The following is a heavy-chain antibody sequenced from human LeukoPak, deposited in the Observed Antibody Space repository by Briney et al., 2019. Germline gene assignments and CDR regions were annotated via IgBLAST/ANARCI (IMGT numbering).Heavy chain of an antibody. CDR1: GYTFTGYY. CDR3: ARVLRYGYYAFDY. D-gene: IGHD5-24*01. J-gene: IGHJ4*02. CDR2: INPNSGGT. Sequence: ASVKVSCKASGYTFTGYYMHWVRQAPRQGLGWMGWINPNSGGTNYAQKFQGRVTMTRDKSISTAYMELSRLRSDDTAVYYCARVLRYGYYAFDYWGQGTLVTVSS. V-gene: IGHV1-2*02.